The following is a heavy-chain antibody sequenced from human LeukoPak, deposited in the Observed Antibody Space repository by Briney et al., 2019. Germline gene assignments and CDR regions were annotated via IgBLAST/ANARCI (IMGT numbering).Heavy chain of an antibody. CDR3: AELGITMIGGV. D-gene: IGHD3-10*02. CDR1: GFTFSSYS. Sequence: GGSLRLSCAASGFTFSSYSMNWVRQAPGKGLEWVSSISSSSSYIYYADSVKGRFTISRHNAKNSLYLHMNSLRAEDTAVYYCAELGITMIGGVWGKGTTVTISS. J-gene: IGHJ6*04. V-gene: IGHV3-21*01. CDR2: ISSSSSYI.